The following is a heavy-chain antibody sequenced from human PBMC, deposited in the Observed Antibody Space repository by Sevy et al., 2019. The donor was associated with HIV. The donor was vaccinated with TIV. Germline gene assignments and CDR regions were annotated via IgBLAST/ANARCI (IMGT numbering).Heavy chain of an antibody. Sequence: GGSLRLSCAASGFTFSSYTLNWVRQAPGKGLEWVLSISYGSEYIYYADSVKGRFTISRDNAKNSLYLQMNSLRAEDAAVYYCATDKGGYDPFDYWGQGTLVTVSS. CDR1: GFTFSSYT. V-gene: IGHV3-21*01. D-gene: IGHD5-12*01. CDR2: ISYGSEYI. J-gene: IGHJ4*02. CDR3: ATDKGGYDPFDY.